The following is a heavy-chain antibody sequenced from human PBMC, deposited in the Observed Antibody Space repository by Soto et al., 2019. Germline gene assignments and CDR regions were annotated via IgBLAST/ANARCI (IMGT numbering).Heavy chain of an antibody. V-gene: IGHV4-34*01. Sequence: LSLTCAVYGGSFSGYYWSWIRQPPGKGLEWIGEINHGGSTNYNPSLKSRVTMSLDTSKNQFSLKLTSVTAADTSVYYCARGPEYYYGGSGYVDYWGRGTLVTVS. J-gene: IGHJ4*02. CDR2: INHGGST. CDR3: ARGPEYYYGGSGYVDY. CDR1: GGSFSGYY. D-gene: IGHD3-22*01.